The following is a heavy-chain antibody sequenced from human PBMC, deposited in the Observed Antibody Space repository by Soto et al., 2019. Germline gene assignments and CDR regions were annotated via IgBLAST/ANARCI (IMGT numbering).Heavy chain of an antibody. CDR2: ISYDGSNK. V-gene: IGHV3-30-3*01. D-gene: IGHD2-15*01. CDR1: GFTFSSYA. CDR3: ARDGSFNNYYFDY. Sequence: GGSLRLSCAASGFTFSSYAMHWVRQAPGKGLEWVAVISYDGSNKYYADSVKGRFTISRDNSKNTLYLQMNSLRAEDTAVYYCARDGSFNNYYFDYWGQGTLVTVSS. J-gene: IGHJ4*02.